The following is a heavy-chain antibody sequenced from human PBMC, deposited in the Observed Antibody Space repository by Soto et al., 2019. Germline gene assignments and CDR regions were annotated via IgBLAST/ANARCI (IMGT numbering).Heavy chain of an antibody. CDR3: AKDRWQAAVAGTSDFDY. D-gene: IGHD6-19*01. CDR2: ISTRIEAT. V-gene: IGHV3-23*01. Sequence: GGSMILWCASSEFACVTYAVRWVRQKQGKGLEWVSSISTRIEATYYADSVKGRFTISRDNSKNALYLQLNSLRVEDTAVYFCAKDRWQAAVAGTSDFDYWGQGTLVNVSP. J-gene: IGHJ4*02. CDR1: EFACVTYA.